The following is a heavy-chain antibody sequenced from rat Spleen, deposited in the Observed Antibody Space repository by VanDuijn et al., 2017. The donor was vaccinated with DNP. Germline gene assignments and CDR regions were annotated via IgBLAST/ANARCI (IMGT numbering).Heavy chain of an antibody. V-gene: IGHV5S13*01. CDR1: GFIFSKYG. J-gene: IGHJ2*01. CDR2: ISSDSGYI. Sequence: EVQLVESGGGLVQPGRSLKLSCAASGFIFSKYGMAWVRQAPGKGLEWVASISSDSGYIYYADTVKGRFTIYRDNANRTLYLQMDSLRSEDTATYYCATRYYDGYYHVGYFDYWGQGVMVTVSS. D-gene: IGHD1-12*03. CDR3: ATRYYDGYYHVGYFDY.